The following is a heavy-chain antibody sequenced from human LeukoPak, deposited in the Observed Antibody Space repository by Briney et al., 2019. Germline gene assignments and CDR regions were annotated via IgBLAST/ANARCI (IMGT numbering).Heavy chain of an antibody. J-gene: IGHJ3*02. CDR2: IYYSGST. CDR1: GGSISSYY. V-gene: IGHV4-59*01. Sequence: SETLSLTCTVSGGSISSYYWSWIRQPPGKGLEWIGYIYYSGSTNYNPSLKSRVTISVDTSKNQFSLKLSSVTAADTAVYYCARVSVSYYYDSSGSPDAFDIWGRGTMVTVSS. D-gene: IGHD3-22*01. CDR3: ARVSVSYYYDSSGSPDAFDI.